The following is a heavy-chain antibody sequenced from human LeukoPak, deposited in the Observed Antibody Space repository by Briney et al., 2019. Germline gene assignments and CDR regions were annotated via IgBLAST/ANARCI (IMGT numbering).Heavy chain of an antibody. CDR3: ARGRNDYGSGSYYQIYPFDY. V-gene: IGHV3-21*01. J-gene: IGHJ4*02. Sequence: GGSLRLSCTASGFTFSSYAMTWVRQAPGKGLEWVSSISSSSSYIFDADSVEGRFTISRDNAKNSLYLQMNSLRAEDTAVYYCARGRNDYGSGSYYQIYPFDYWGQGTLVTVSS. CDR2: ISSSSSYI. CDR1: GFTFSSYA. D-gene: IGHD3-10*01.